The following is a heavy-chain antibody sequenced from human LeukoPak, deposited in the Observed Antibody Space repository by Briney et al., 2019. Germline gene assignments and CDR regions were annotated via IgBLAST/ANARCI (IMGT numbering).Heavy chain of an antibody. V-gene: IGHV4-39*01. J-gene: IGHJ6*03. Sequence: PSETLSLTCTVSGGSISSSSYYWGWIRQPPGKGLEWIGSIYYSGSTYYNPSLKSRVTISVDTSKNQFSLKLSSVTAADTAVYYCARQNLYCSSTSCHYYYYYYMDVWGKGTTVTVSS. D-gene: IGHD2-2*01. CDR3: ARQNLYCSSTSCHYYYYYYMDV. CDR2: IYYSGST. CDR1: GGSISSSSYY.